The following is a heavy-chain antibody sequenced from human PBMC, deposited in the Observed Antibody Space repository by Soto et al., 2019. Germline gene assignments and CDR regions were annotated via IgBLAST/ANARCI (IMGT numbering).Heavy chain of an antibody. CDR1: GFTFSSYA. J-gene: IGHJ4*02. D-gene: IGHD5-18*01. CDR2: ISGRGGST. Sequence: EVQLLESGGGLVQPGGSLRLSCAASGFTFSSYAMSWVRQAPGKGLEWVSAISGRGGSTDYVDSVKGRFTISRDTSKNTLYLQLNSLRAEDTAVYYCAKVQAYSYGPGAYFDYWGQGTLVTVSS. CDR3: AKVQAYSYGPGAYFDY. V-gene: IGHV3-23*01.